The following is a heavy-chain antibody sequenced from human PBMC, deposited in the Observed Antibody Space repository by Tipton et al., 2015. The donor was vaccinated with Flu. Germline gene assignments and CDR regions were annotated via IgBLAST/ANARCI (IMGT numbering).Heavy chain of an antibody. Sequence: TLSLTCIVSGASINTNSYYWAWIRQPPGKGLEWIGTVYYSGSTYYNPSLKSRVTLSVDTSKNQFSLRLSSVTAADTAVYHCARRGRWQQLGFDYWGQGTLLTVSS. CDR1: GASINTNSYY. V-gene: IGHV4-39*01. CDR3: ARRGRWQQLGFDY. J-gene: IGHJ4*02. D-gene: IGHD5-24*01. CDR2: VYYSGST.